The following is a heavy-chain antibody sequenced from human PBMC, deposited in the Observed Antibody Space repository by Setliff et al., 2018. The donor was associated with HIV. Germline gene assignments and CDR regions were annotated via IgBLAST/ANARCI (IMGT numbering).Heavy chain of an antibody. CDR2: VHPSGSI. Sequence: SETLSLTCAVSGVSFSGDYWSWVRQPPGKGLEWIAEVHPSGSINYNSSLKSRVAISVDTSNNQFSLTMTSGTAADTAVYYCARGRDWAKTGDFWGQGALVTVSS. CDR1: GVSFSGDY. D-gene: IGHD3-9*01. V-gene: IGHV4-34*01. J-gene: IGHJ4*02. CDR3: ARGRDWAKTGDF.